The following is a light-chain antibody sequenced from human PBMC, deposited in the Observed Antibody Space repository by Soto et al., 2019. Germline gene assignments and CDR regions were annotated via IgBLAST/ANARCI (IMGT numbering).Light chain of an antibody. CDR1: QSISSY. CDR2: AAS. V-gene: IGKV1-39*01. J-gene: IGKJ4*01. Sequence: DIPMTPSPSSLSASVGDRVTITCRASQSISSYLNWYQQKPGKAPKLLIYAASSLQSGVPSRFSGSGSGTDFTLTISSLQPEDFATYYCQQTSSTRLTFGGGTKVEIQ. CDR3: QQTSSTRLT.